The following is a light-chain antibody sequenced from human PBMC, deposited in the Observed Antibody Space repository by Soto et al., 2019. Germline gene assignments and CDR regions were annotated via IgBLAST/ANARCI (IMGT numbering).Light chain of an antibody. CDR3: SSYAGSNNFV. CDR2: EVT. CDR1: SSDIGGYYY. V-gene: IGLV2-8*01. J-gene: IGLJ1*01. Sequence: QSALTQPPSASGSPGQSVTVSCTGTSSDIGGYYYVSWYQQHPGKAPKLIIYEVTKRPSGVPDRFSGSKSGNTASLTVSGLQAEDEADYYCSSYAGSNNFVFGAGIKLTVL.